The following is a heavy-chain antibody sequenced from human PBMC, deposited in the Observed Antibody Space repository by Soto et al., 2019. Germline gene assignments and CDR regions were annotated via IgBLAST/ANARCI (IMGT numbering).Heavy chain of an antibody. CDR1: GYTFATYA. D-gene: IGHD1-1*01. CDR2: INPATGNT. V-gene: IGHV1-3*01. Sequence: GASVKVSCKASGYTFATYAIHWVRQAPGQGLEWMGWINPATGNTGYSEKFQDRVTITRDTSASTAYMELRGLRSEDTAVYYCARRYKSAGWLEPWGQGTLVTVSS. J-gene: IGHJ5*02. CDR3: ARRYKSAGWLEP.